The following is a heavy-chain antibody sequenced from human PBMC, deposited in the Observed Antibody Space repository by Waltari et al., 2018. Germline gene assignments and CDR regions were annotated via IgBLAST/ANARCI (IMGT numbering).Heavy chain of an antibody. CDR1: GFAFSKAW. J-gene: IGHJ1*01. Sequence: QQVQSGGTLVKAGGSLRLSCKADGFAFSKAWMSWVRQVAGKGMEWLGRIKGKIDGGTTVYSAPVKGRFTISRDDSGNTLFLQMNSLKIEDTAVYYCVRDRWGEFIQWGQGTLVGVSS. CDR2: IKGKIDGGTT. D-gene: IGHD3-16*01. V-gene: IGHV3-15*02. CDR3: VRDRWGEFIQ.